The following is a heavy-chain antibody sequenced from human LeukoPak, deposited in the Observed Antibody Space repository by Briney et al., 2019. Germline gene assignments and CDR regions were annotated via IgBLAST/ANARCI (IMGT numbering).Heavy chain of an antibody. D-gene: IGHD3-22*01. CDR3: ATDFYDST. J-gene: IGHJ5*02. Sequence: GGSLRLSCAASGFIFSSYNMNWVRQAPGKGLEWVGRIRSNSDGGTIDYAAPVKGRFTLSRDDSKTTLYLQMNSLQTEDTAVYYCATDFYDSTWGQGTLVTVSS. CDR2: IRSNSDGGTI. V-gene: IGHV3-15*07. CDR1: GFIFSSYN.